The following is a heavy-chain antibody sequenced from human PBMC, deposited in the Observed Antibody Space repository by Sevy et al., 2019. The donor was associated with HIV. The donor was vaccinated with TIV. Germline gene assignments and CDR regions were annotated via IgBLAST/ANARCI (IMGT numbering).Heavy chain of an antibody. CDR3: ARDGGDGYKHYYYGMDV. D-gene: IGHD2-21*01. Sequence: GGSLRLSCAASGFTVSSNYMSWVRQAPGKGLEWVSVIYSGGSTYYADSVKGRFTISRDNSKNTRYLQMNSLRAEDTAVYYGARDGGDGYKHYYYGMDVWGQGTTVTVSS. CDR1: GFTVSSNY. CDR2: IYSGGST. J-gene: IGHJ6*02. V-gene: IGHV3-53*01.